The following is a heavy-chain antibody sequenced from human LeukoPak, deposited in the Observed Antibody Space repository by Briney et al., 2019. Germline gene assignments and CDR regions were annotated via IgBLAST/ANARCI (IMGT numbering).Heavy chain of an antibody. J-gene: IGHJ4*02. V-gene: IGHV4-34*01. Sequence: ETLSLTCAVYGGSFSGYYWSWIRQPPGKGLEWIGEINHSGSTNYNPSLKSRVTISVDTSKNQFSLKLSSVTAADTAVYYCARGRNYWGQGTLVTVSS. CDR1: GGSFSGYY. D-gene: IGHD1-14*01. CDR3: ARGRNY. CDR2: INHSGST.